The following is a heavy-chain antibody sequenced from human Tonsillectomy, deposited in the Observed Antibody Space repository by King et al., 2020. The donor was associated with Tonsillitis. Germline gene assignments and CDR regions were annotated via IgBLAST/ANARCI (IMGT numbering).Heavy chain of an antibody. J-gene: IGHJ3*02. D-gene: IGHD1-14*01. CDR2: IRSKAKSYAT. V-gene: IGHV3-73*01. CDR3: TGTTGGAFDI. Sequence: VQLVESGGGLVQPGGSLKLSCAASGFTFSGSAMHWVRQASGKGLEWVGRIRSKAKSYATAYAASVKGRFTISRDDSKNTAYLQMSSLKTEDTAVYYCTGTTGGAFDIWGQGTMVTVSS. CDR1: GFTFSGSA.